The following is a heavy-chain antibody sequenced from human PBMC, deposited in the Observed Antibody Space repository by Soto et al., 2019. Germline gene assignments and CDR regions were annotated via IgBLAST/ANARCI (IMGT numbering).Heavy chain of an antibody. V-gene: IGHV3-21*01. Sequence: EVQLVESGGGLVKPGGSLRLSCAASGFTFSSYSMNWVRQAPGKGLEWVSSISSSSSYIYYADSVKGRFTISRDNAKNSLYLQMNSLRAEDTAVYYRARDPSTMVRGVIHWFDPWGQGTLVTVSS. J-gene: IGHJ5*02. CDR3: ARDPSTMVRGVIHWFDP. CDR1: GFTFSSYS. CDR2: ISSSSSYI. D-gene: IGHD3-10*01.